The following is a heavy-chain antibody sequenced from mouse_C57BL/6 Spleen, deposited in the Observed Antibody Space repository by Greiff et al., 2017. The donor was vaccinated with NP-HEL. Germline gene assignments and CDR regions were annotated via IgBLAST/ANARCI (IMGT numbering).Heavy chain of an antibody. J-gene: IGHJ2*01. V-gene: IGHV1-81*01. CDR1: GYTFTSYG. Sequence: QVQLKESGAELARPGASVKLSCKASGYTFTSYGISWVKQRTGQGLEWIGEIYPRRGNTYYNEKFKGKATLTADKSSSTAYMELRSLTSEDSAVYFCARSGVDIYYYGSSYFDYWGQGTTLTVSS. CDR2: IYPRRGNT. CDR3: ARSGVDIYYYGSSYFDY. D-gene: IGHD1-1*01.